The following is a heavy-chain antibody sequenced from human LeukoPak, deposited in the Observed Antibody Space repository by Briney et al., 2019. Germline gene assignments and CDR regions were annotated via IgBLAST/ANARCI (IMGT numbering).Heavy chain of an antibody. CDR3: ARVLSGRGSLYYYYYYMDV. V-gene: IGHV3-21*01. Sequence: GGSLRLSCAASGSTFSSYSMNWVRQAPGKGLEWVSSISSSSSYIYYADSVKGRFTISRDNAKNSLYLQMNSLRAEDTAVYYCARVLSGRGSLYYYYYYMDVWGKGTTVTISS. D-gene: IGHD3-10*01. J-gene: IGHJ6*03. CDR1: GSTFSSYS. CDR2: ISSSSSYI.